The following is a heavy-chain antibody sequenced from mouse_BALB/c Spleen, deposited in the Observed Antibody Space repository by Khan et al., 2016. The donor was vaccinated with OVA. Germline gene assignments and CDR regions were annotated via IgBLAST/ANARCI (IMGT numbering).Heavy chain of an antibody. CDR2: ISPHIGET. D-gene: IGHD1-1*01. V-gene: IGHV1-20*02. J-gene: IGHJ2*01. CDR1: GYSFTGYF. Sequence: VQLKQSGPELVKPGASVKISCKASGYSFTGYFMNWVMQSHGKSLEWIGRISPHIGETLYNQKFKDKATLTVDESSSTAHMELRSLASEDSAVYDCARIYRSDFDYWGQGTTLTVSS. CDR3: ARIYRSDFDY.